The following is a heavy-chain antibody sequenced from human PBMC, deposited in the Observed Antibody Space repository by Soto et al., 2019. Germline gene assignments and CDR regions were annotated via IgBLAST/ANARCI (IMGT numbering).Heavy chain of an antibody. Sequence: QVQLQESGPGLVRPSETLSLTCTVSSDSISSYYWICIRQSPGKGLEWIGYTDYSGNTNYNPSLNIRVTISGDTSKNQFSLRLSSVTASDTAVYYCARAVGDPLYYLDYWGQGTLVTVSS. V-gene: IGHV4-59*08. J-gene: IGHJ4*02. D-gene: IGHD6-19*01. CDR3: ARAVGDPLYYLDY. CDR2: TDYSGNT. CDR1: SDSISSYY.